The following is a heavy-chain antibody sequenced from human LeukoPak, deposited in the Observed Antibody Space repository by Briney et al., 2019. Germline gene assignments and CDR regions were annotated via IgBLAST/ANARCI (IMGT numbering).Heavy chain of an antibody. CDR1: GGSISSSSYY. CDR2: IYYSGST. Sequence: SGTLSLTCTVSGGSISSSSYYWGWVRPPPGKGLEWIGNIYYSGSTYYNPSLKSRVTVSVPTSKNQFSLKLSSVTAADTAVYYCARLRLGDYYFDYWGQGTLVTVSS. CDR3: ARLRLGDYYFDY. V-gene: IGHV4-39*01. D-gene: IGHD4/OR15-4a*01. J-gene: IGHJ4*02.